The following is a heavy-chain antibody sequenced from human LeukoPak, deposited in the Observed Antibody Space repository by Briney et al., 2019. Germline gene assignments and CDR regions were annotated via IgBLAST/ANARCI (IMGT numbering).Heavy chain of an antibody. J-gene: IGHJ4*02. V-gene: IGHV3-30*18. Sequence: PGGSLRLSCAASGFTSNPSELNWVRQAPGKGLEWVAIIYSDATNQYYADSVKGRFTISRDNSRNTVYLQMNNLRAEDTAVYFCAKDAQRGFDYSNSLESWGQGTLVTVSS. CDR2: IYSDATNQ. D-gene: IGHD4-11*01. CDR1: GFTSNPSE. CDR3: AKDAQRGFDYSNSLES.